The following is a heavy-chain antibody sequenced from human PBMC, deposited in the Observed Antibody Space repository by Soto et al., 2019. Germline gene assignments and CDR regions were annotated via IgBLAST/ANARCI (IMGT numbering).Heavy chain of an antibody. V-gene: IGHV3-23*01. CDR2: ISGNGGST. Sequence: EVQLLESGGGLVQPGGSLRLSCAASGFTFSSCAMGWVRQAPGTGLEWVSGISGNGGSTYYADSVKGRFTISRDTSKNTRYLQMDSLGAEDTAIEYCAKVVGDGNDYYDFWGQGTLVTVSS. CDR1: GFTFSSCA. J-gene: IGHJ4*02. CDR3: AKVVGDGNDYYDF. D-gene: IGHD3-22*01.